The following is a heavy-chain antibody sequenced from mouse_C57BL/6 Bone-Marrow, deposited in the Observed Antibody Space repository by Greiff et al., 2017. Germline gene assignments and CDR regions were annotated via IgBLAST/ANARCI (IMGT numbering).Heavy chain of an antibody. V-gene: IGHV2-2*02. CDR1: GFSFTSYG. CDR2: IWSGGST. J-gene: IGHJ3*01. Sequence: QVQLQQSGPGLVQPSRSLSISCTVSGFSFTSYGVPWVRQSPGKGLEWLGVIWSGGSTDYNAAFISRLCISKDNSKSQVFFKMNSLQANDTAIYYCSSSYYGSSLFAYWGQGTLVTVSA. CDR3: SSSYYGSSLFAY. D-gene: IGHD1-1*01.